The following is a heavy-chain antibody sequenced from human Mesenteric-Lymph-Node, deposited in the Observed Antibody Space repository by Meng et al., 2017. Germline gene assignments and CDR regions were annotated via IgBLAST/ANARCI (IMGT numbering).Heavy chain of an antibody. CDR3: ASIRLSRDY. CDR2: MSTSGGT. Sequence: SETLSLTCTVAGDSISGYYWSWVRQSAGKGLEWIGRMSTSGGTYYNPSLKSRVTMSVDTSKNQFSLELRSVTAADTAVYYCASIRLSRDYWGQGTLVTVSS. V-gene: IGHV4-4*07. D-gene: IGHD2-15*01. CDR1: GDSISGYY. J-gene: IGHJ4*02.